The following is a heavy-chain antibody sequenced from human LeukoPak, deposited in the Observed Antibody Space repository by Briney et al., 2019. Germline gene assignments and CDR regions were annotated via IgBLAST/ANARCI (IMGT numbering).Heavy chain of an antibody. CDR3: ARIRLRVFDY. CDR2: ISSSSGTI. CDR1: GFTFSTYS. D-gene: IGHD2-21*01. V-gene: IGHV3-48*04. Sequence: PGGSLRLSCAASGFTFSTYSMKWVRQAPGKGLEWVSYISSSSGTIYYADSVKGRFTISSDNAKNSLYLQMNSLRAEDTAVYYCARIRLRVFDYWGQGTLVTVSS. J-gene: IGHJ4*02.